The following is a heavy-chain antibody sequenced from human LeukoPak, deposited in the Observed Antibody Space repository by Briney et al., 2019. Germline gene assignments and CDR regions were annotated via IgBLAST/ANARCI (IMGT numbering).Heavy chain of an antibody. CDR2: IYYSGST. J-gene: IGHJ3*02. CDR3: ARPRRDGHNFTFDI. V-gene: IGHV4-59*08. D-gene: IGHD5-24*01. CDR1: GGSISSYY. Sequence: SETLSLTCTVPGGSISSYYWSWIRQPPGKGLEWIGYIYYSGSTNYNPSLSSRVAMSVDVSKGHFSLKLSSVTAADTAVYYCARPRRDGHNFTFDIWGQGTVVTVSS.